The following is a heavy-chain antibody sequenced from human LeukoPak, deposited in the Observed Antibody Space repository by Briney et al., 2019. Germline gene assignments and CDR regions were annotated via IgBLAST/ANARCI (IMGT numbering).Heavy chain of an antibody. J-gene: IGHJ4*02. CDR3: TRMTTGHDY. Sequence: SETLSLTCAVSGVSFDDYYWAWVRQTPGKGLEWIGEINHSGYTNDSPSLKSRVTLSIDTSRKQFSLNPRSVTVADAGIYYCTRMTTGHDYWGQGTLVTVS. CDR1: GVSFDDYY. D-gene: IGHD4-17*01. CDR2: INHSGYT. V-gene: IGHV4-34*01.